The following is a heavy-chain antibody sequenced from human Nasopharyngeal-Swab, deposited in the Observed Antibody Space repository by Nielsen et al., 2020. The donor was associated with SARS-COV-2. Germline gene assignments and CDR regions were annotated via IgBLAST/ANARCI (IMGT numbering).Heavy chain of an antibody. CDR1: GLNFGNYA. Sequence: SLKISCATSGLNFGNYAMHWVRQIPGKGLEWVSAISWNSGNTGYAGSVKGRFTISRDNAKNSVFLQMNSLTPEDTALYYCVKDTDAVVTRALDIWGRGTMVTVSS. J-gene: IGHJ3*02. CDR3: VKDTDAVVTRALDI. V-gene: IGHV3-9*01. CDR2: ISWNSGNT. D-gene: IGHD4-23*01.